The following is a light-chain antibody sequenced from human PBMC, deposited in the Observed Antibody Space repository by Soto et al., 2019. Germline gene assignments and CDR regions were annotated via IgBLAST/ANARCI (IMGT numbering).Light chain of an antibody. V-gene: IGLV2-14*01. CDR2: EVS. Sequence: QSALTQPASVSGSPGQSITISCTGTCSDVGGYNYLSWYQQHPGKAPRVMIYEVSNRPSGVSNRFSGSKSGNTASLTISGLQAEDEADYFCSSYTTSGTPVFGGGTKLTVL. CDR3: SSYTTSGTPV. J-gene: IGLJ3*02. CDR1: CSDVGGYNY.